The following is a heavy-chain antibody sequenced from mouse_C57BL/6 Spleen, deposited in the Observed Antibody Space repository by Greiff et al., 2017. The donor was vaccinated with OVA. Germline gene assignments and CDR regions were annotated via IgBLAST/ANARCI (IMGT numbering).Heavy chain of an antibody. V-gene: IGHV1-53*01. D-gene: IGHD2-5*01. Sequence: QVQLKQPGTELVKPGASVKLSCKASGYTFTSSWMHWVKQRPGQGLEWIGNINPSNGGTNYNEKFKSKATLTVDKSSSTAYMQLSSLTSEDSAVYYCAREGYSNSAWFAYWGQGTLVTVSA. J-gene: IGHJ3*01. CDR1: GYTFTSSW. CDR3: AREGYSNSAWFAY. CDR2: INPSNGGT.